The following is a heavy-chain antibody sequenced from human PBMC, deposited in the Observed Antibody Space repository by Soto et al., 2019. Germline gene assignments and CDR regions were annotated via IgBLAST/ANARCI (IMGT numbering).Heavy chain of an antibody. CDR2: IYWDDDK. D-gene: IGHD2-2*01. CDR1: GFSLRTSGVG. Sequence: QITLKESGPALVKPTQTLTLTCSFSGFSLRTSGVGVGWIRQPPGKALEWLALIYWDDDKRYSPFLQTRLAITKDNSNNHVVLTMTNMDPVDTATYYCSHNADYHTRAQYQNWGQGTLVTVSS. CDR3: SHNADYHTRAQYQN. J-gene: IGHJ4*02. V-gene: IGHV2-5*02.